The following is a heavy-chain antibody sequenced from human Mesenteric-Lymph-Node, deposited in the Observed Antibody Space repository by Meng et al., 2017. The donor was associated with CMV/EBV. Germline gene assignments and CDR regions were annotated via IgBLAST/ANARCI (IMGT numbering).Heavy chain of an antibody. CDR3: AREPPEHYFFDH. D-gene: IGHD1/OR15-1a*01. Sequence: KASGYTFINHYIHWVRQAPGQGFEWVGIMRPSIGTTETSVEKFRSRLTLTRDTSTSTVYMELSSLTSEDTAIYYCAREPPEHYFFDHWGQGALVTVSS. CDR1: GYTFINHY. J-gene: IGHJ4*02. CDR2: MRPSIGTT. V-gene: IGHV1-46*01.